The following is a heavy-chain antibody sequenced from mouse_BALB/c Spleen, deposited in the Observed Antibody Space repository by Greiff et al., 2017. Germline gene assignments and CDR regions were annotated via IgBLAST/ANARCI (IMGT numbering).Heavy chain of an antibody. J-gene: IGHJ4*01. CDR1: GFTFSSYA. Sequence: VQLKESGGGLVKPGGSLKLSCAASGFTFSSYAMSWVRQTPEKRLEWVASISSGGSTYYPDSVKGRFTISRDNARNILYLQMSSLRSEDTAMYYCARGRDYGYPYAMDYWGQGTSVTVSS. CDR2: ISSGGST. CDR3: ARGRDYGYPYAMDY. V-gene: IGHV5-6-5*01. D-gene: IGHD1-2*01.